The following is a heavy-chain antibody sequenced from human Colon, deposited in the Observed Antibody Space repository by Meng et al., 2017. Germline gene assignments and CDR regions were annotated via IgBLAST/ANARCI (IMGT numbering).Heavy chain of an antibody. CDR3: ARDSGYDKNWFDP. J-gene: IGHJ5*02. CDR2: IYYSGST. D-gene: IGHD5-12*01. V-gene: IGHV4-61*01. Sequence: VHLQGPGPGLVRPSGTLSLTCTVSGGSVISNSYYWSWIRQPPGKGLEWIGFIYYSGSTNYNPSLKSRVTISVDTSKNQFSLKVSSVTAADTAVYYCARDSGYDKNWFDPWGQGTLVTVSS. CDR1: GGSVISNSYY.